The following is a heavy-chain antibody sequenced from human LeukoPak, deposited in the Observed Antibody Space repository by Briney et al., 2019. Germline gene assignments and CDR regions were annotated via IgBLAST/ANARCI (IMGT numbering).Heavy chain of an antibody. D-gene: IGHD3-3*01. J-gene: IGHJ6*02. V-gene: IGHV4-59*01. CDR2: IYYSGST. CDR1: GGSISSYY. CDR3: ARVVGYDFWSGLNYGMDV. Sequence: SETLSLTCTVSGGSISSYYWSWIRQPPGKGLEWIGYIYYSGSTNYNPFLKSRVTISVDTSKNQFSLKLSSVTAADTAVYYCARVVGYDFWSGLNYGMDVWGQGTTVTVSS.